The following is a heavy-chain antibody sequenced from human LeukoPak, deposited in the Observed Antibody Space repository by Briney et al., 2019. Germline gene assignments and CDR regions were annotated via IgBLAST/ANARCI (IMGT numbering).Heavy chain of an antibody. Sequence: PGRSLRLSCAASGFSFSSYAMHWVRQAPGKGLEWATVISFDGNNKYYADSVKGRFTISRDNSKYTLYLEMNSLRTEDTAMYYCASSSAPCSGGSCYSYAFDIWGQGTLVTVSS. J-gene: IGHJ3*02. V-gene: IGHV3-30*04. CDR3: ASSSAPCSGGSCYSYAFDI. CDR2: ISFDGNNK. CDR1: GFSFSSYA. D-gene: IGHD2-15*01.